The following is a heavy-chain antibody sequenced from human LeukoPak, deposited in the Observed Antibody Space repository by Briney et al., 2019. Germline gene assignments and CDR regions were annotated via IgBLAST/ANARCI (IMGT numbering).Heavy chain of an antibody. CDR1: GGSISGYH. J-gene: IGHJ4*02. CDR2: IYYSGST. Sequence: PSETLSLTCTVSGGSISGYHWSWIRQPPGKTLEWIGYIYYSGSTNYNPSLKSRLTISVDTSKNQFSLKLSSVTAADAAVYYCARVSGDSSGYYYVYWGQGTLVTVSS. CDR3: ARVSGDSSGYYYVY. V-gene: IGHV4-59*01. D-gene: IGHD3-22*01.